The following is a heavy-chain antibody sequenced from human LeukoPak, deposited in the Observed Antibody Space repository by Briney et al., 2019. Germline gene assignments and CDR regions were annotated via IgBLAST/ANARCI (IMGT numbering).Heavy chain of an antibody. J-gene: IGHJ3*02. CDR2: IYTSGST. CDR1: GGSISSYY. V-gene: IGHV4-4*07. Sequence: PSETLSLTCTVSGGSISSYYWSWIRQPAGKGLEWIWRIYTSGSTNYNPSLKSRVTMSVDTSKNQFSLKLSSVTAADTAVYYCARYAVAGTSWSNAFDIWGQGTMVTVSS. D-gene: IGHD6-19*01. CDR3: ARYAVAGTSWSNAFDI.